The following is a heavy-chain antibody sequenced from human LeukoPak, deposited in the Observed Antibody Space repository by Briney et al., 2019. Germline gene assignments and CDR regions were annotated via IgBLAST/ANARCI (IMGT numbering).Heavy chain of an antibody. CDR3: ARDAYYYGSGSTFDY. V-gene: IGHV4-4*07. CDR1: GGSISSYY. CDR2: IYTSGST. D-gene: IGHD3-10*01. Sequence: TSETLSLTCTVSGGSISSYYWSWIRQPAGKGLEWIGRIYTSGSTNYNPSLKSRVTMSVDTSKNQFSLKLSSVTAAGTAVYYCARDAYYYGSGSTFDYWGQGTLVTVSS. J-gene: IGHJ4*02.